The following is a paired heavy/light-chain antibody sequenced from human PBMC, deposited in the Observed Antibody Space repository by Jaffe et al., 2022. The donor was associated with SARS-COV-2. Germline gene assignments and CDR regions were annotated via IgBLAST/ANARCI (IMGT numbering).Light chain of an antibody. J-gene: IGKJ2*01. CDR1: QSVSSNY. CDR2: GAS. Sequence: EIVLTQSPGTLSLSPGERATLSCRASQSVSSNYLAWYQQKPGQAPRLLIYGASSRATGIPDRFSGSGSGTDFTFSISRLEPEDFAVYYCQHYGSSPRYTFGQGTKLEIK. CDR3: QHYGSSPRYT. V-gene: IGKV3-20*01.
Heavy chain of an antibody. CDR1: GFTFSGHS. CDR2: ISSSSGTI. J-gene: IGHJ4*02. V-gene: IGHV3-48*01. D-gene: IGHD3-10*01. CDR3: ASWAGSVNFLGPFDY. Sequence: EVQLVESGGGLVQPGGSLRLSCAASGFTFSGHSMNWVRQAPGKGLEWVSYISSSSGTIYYADSVKGRFTVSRDNAKESLYLQMNSVRAEDTAVYYCASWAGSVNFLGPFDYWGQGILVTVSS.